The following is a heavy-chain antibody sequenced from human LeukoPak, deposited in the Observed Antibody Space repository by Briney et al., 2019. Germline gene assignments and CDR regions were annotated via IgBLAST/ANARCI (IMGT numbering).Heavy chain of an antibody. V-gene: IGHV1-8*01. CDR1: GYTFTSYD. CDR3: VRDSRSSGWYHFDY. D-gene: IGHD6-19*01. CDR2: MNPNSGNT. J-gene: IGHJ4*02. Sequence: GASVKVSCKASGYTFTSYDINWVRQATGQGLEWMGWMNPNSGNTGYAQKLQGRVTMTTDTSTSTAYMELRSLRSDDTAVYYRVRDSRSSGWYHFDYWGQGTLVTVSS.